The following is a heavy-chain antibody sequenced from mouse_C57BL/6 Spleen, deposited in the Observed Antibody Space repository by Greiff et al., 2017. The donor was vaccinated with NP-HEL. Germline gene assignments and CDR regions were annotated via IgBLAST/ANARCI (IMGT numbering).Heavy chain of an antibody. CDR3: ARGSIYYGNGYYFDY. D-gene: IGHD2-1*01. CDR2: IDPSDSYT. CDR1: GYTFTSYW. V-gene: IGHV1-59*01. Sequence: QVQLQQPGAELVRPGTSVKLSCKASGYTFTSYWMHWVKQRPGQGLEWIGVIDPSDSYTNYNQKFKGKATLTVDTSSSTAYMQLSSLTSEDSAVYYCARGSIYYGNGYYFDYWGQGTTLTVSS. J-gene: IGHJ2*01.